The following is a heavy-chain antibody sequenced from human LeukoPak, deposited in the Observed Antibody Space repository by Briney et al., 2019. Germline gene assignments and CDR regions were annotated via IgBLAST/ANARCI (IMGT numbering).Heavy chain of an antibody. CDR2: INPNSGGT. Sequence: GASVKVSCKASGYTFTSYDINWVRQATGQGLEWMGWINPNSGGTNYAQKFQGRVTMTTDTSTSTAYMELRSLTSDDTAVYYCARRGVRGLSPPDYWGQGTLVTVSS. V-gene: IGHV1-8*01. CDR3: ARRGVRGLSPPDY. CDR1: GYTFTSYD. D-gene: IGHD3-10*01. J-gene: IGHJ4*02.